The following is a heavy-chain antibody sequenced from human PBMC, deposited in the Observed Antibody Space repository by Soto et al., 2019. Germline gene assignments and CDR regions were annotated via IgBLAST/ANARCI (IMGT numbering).Heavy chain of an antibody. J-gene: IGHJ4*02. Sequence: PSETLSLTCAVYGGSFSGYYWSWIRQPPGKGLEWIGEINHSGSTNYNPSLKSRVTISVDTSKNQFSLKLSSVTAADTAVYYCARENYDFWSGTINYWGQGALVTVYS. CDR2: INHSGST. CDR1: GGSFSGYY. CDR3: ARENYDFWSGTINY. D-gene: IGHD3-3*01. V-gene: IGHV4-34*01.